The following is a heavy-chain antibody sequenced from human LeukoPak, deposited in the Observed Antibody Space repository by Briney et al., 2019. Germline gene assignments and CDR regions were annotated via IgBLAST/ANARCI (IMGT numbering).Heavy chain of an antibody. J-gene: IGHJ4*02. CDR3: AKDLAKYSSGPMDY. Sequence: PGGSLRLSCAASGFTFSSYGMHWVRQAPGKGLEWVAVISYDGSNKYYADSVKGRFTISRDNSKNTLYLQMNSLRAEDTAVYYCAKDLAKYSSGPMDYWGQGTLVTVSS. CDR1: GFTFSSYG. D-gene: IGHD6-19*01. CDR2: ISYDGSNK. V-gene: IGHV3-30*18.